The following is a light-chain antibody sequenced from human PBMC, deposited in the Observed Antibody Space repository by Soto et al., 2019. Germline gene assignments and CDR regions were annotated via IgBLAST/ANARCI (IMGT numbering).Light chain of an antibody. J-gene: IGKJ2*01. CDR1: QSISRW. V-gene: IGKV1-5*01. CDR2: DAS. CDR3: QQYHPSSPYT. Sequence: DIQMTQSPSTLSASVGDSVTITCRASQSISRWLAWYQQKPGRAPKFLIYDASSLESGVPSRFSGSGSGTEFTLTISSLQPDDFATYYCQQYHPSSPYTFGQGTKLEIK.